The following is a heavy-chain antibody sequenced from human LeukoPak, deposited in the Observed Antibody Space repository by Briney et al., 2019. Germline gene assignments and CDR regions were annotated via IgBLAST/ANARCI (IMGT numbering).Heavy chain of an antibody. V-gene: IGHV3-33*01. J-gene: IGHJ4*02. CDR3: ASGYMATILY. CDR2: IWYDGSNK. D-gene: IGHD5-24*01. Sequence: PGGSLRLSCAASGFTFSSYGMHCVRQAPRKGLEWVAVIWYDGSNKYYADSVKGRFTISRDNSKNTLYLQMNSLRAEDTAVYYCASGYMATILYWGQGTLVTVSS. CDR1: GFTFSSYG.